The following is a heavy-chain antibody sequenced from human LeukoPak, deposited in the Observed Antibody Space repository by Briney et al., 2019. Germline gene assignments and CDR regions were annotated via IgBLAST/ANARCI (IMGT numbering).Heavy chain of an antibody. CDR1: GFTFSSYG. CDR3: AKGSRYYYDSSLDY. D-gene: IGHD3-22*01. J-gene: IGHJ4*02. CDR2: ISYDGSNK. V-gene: IGHV3-30*18. Sequence: PGGSLRLSCAASGFTFSSYGMHWVRQAPGKGLEWVAAISYDGSNKYYADSVKGRFTISRDNSKNTLYLQMNSLRAEDTAVYYCAKGSRYYYDSSLDYWGQGTLVTVSS.